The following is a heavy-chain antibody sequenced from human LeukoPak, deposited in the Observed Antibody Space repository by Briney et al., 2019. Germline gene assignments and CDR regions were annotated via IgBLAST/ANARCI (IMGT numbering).Heavy chain of an antibody. CDR1: GGSISSGDYY. J-gene: IGHJ4*02. CDR3: ARSGSSGLDY. Sequence: SETLSLTCTVSGGSISSGDYYWSWLRQPPGTELEWIGYIYYSGSTYYNPSLKSRVTISVDTSKNQFSLKLSSVTAADTAVYYCARSGSSGLDYWGQGTLVTVSS. D-gene: IGHD3-22*01. CDR2: IYYSGST. V-gene: IGHV4-30-4*01.